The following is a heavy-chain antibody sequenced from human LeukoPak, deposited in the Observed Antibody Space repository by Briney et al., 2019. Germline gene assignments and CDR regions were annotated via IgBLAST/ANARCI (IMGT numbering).Heavy chain of an antibody. Sequence: GSLRLSCAASGFTFSNYWMNWVRQAPGKGLEWIGEINHSGSTNYNPSLKSRVTISVYTSKNQFSLKLSSVTAADTAVYYCARDHIVVVPAAENGFDYWGQGTLVTVSS. CDR2: INHSGST. V-gene: IGHV4-34*01. CDR3: ARDHIVVVPAAENGFDY. J-gene: IGHJ4*02. CDR1: GFTFSNYW. D-gene: IGHD2-2*01.